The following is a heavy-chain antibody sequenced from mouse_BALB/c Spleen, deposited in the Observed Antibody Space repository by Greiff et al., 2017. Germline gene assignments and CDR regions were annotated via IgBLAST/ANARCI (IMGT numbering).Heavy chain of an antibody. CDR1: GDSITSGY. CDR3: TRLDYDDAYAMDY. J-gene: IGHJ4*01. V-gene: IGHV3-8*02. D-gene: IGHD2-3*01. CDR2: ISYSGST. Sequence: EVQLQQSGPSLVKPSQTLSLTCSVTGDSITSGYWNCIRKFPGNKLEYMGYISYSGSTYYNPSLKSRISITRDSSKNQYYMRLNSVTTEDTATYCCTRLDYDDAYAMDYWGQGTSVTVSS.